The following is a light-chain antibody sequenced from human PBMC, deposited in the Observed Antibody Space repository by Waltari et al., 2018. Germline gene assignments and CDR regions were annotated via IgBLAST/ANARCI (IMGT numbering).Light chain of an antibody. CDR2: EVN. CDR1: SSDIGYYNL. CDR3: CSYIGDSAWV. V-gene: IGLV2-23*02. J-gene: IGLJ3*02. Sequence: QSALTQPASVSGSPGQSITISCPGTSSDIGYYNLVYWYQQDPGKAPKVIIYEVNKRPSGVSNRFSGSKSGNTASLTISGLQAEDEADYYCCSYIGDSAWVFGGGTKVTVL.